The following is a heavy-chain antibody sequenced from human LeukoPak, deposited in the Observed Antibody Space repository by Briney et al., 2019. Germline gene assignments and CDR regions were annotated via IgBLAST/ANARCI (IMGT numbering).Heavy chain of an antibody. CDR3: ARTYYDILTGLYY. CDR2: IYSGGST. V-gene: IGHV3-53*01. Sequence: AGGSLRLSCAASGFTVSSNYMSWVRQAPGKGLEWVSVIYSGGSTYYADSVKGRSTISRDNSKNTLYLQMNSLRAEDTAVYYCARTYYDILTGLYYWGQGTLVTVSS. CDR1: GFTVSSNY. D-gene: IGHD3-9*01. J-gene: IGHJ4*02.